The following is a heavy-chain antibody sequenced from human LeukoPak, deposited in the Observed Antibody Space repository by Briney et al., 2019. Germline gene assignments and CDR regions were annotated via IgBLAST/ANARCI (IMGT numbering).Heavy chain of an antibody. D-gene: IGHD5-12*01. J-gene: IGHJ4*02. Sequence: ASVKVYCKASGYTFTSYGINWVRQAPGQGLEWMGWFSAYNGNTNYVQKLQGRVTMTTDTSTSTAYMELRSLRSDDTAVYYCARDQVEDIVAPNPGDYWGQGTLVTVSS. CDR3: ARDQVEDIVAPNPGDY. CDR1: GYTFTSYG. CDR2: FSAYNGNT. V-gene: IGHV1-18*01.